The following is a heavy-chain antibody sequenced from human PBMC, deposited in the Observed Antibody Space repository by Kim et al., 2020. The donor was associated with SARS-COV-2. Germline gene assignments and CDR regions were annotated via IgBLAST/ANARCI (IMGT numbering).Heavy chain of an antibody. Sequence: ASVKVSCKASGYTFTSYAMHWVRQAPGQRLEWMGWINAGNGNTKYSQKFQGRVTITRDTSASTAYMELSSLRSEDTAVYYCARDYYDSSGYYGPPYYGMDVWGQGTTVTVSS. D-gene: IGHD3-22*01. CDR3: ARDYYDSSGYYGPPYYGMDV. V-gene: IGHV1-3*01. CDR2: INAGNGNT. CDR1: GYTFTSYA. J-gene: IGHJ6*02.